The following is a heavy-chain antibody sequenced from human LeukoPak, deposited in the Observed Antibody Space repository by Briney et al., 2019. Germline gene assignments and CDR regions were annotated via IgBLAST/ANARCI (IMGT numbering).Heavy chain of an antibody. V-gene: IGHV3-7*01. Sequence: QPGGSLRLSCAASGFILRSHWMSWVRQAPGRGLEWVAHIKQDGSEEQYVDSVEGRFILSRDDAKNSVYLQMNSLRVDDTAVYYCARGPNFGSRVDYFDYWGQGPPVTVSS. CDR1: GFILRSHW. CDR2: IKQDGSEE. J-gene: IGHJ4*02. CDR3: ARGPNFGSRVDYFDY. D-gene: IGHD5-12*01.